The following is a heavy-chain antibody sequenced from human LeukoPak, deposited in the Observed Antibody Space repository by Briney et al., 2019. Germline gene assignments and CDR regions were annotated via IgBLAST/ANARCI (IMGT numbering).Heavy chain of an antibody. CDR1: GGSISSYY. Sequence: SETLSLTCTVSGGSISSYYWSWIRQPPGKGLEWIGYIYYSGSTNYNPSLKCRVTISVDTSKNQFSLKLSSVTAADTAVYYCAQSSGRRHYFDYWGQGTLVTVSS. D-gene: IGHD6-19*01. J-gene: IGHJ4*02. V-gene: IGHV4-59*01. CDR2: IYYSGST. CDR3: AQSSGRRHYFDY.